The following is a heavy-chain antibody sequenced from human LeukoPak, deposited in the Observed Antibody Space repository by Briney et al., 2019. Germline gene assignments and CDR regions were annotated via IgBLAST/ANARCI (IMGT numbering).Heavy chain of an antibody. CDR1: GFIFSSYA. Sequence: GGSLRLSCSASGFIFSSYAMHWVRQAPGKGLEYVSAISSNGGSTYYADSVKGRFTISRDNSKNTLYLQMSSLRAEDTAVYYCVKGKGYDILTGYPVMDVWGKGTTVTVSS. V-gene: IGHV3-64D*06. D-gene: IGHD3-9*01. CDR3: VKGKGYDILTGYPVMDV. J-gene: IGHJ6*03. CDR2: ISSNGGST.